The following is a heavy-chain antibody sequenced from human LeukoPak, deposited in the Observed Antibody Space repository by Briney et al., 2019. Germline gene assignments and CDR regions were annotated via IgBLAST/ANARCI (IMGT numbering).Heavy chain of an antibody. CDR3: ARPVGVGQLDAFDI. J-gene: IGHJ3*02. D-gene: IGHD2-15*01. Sequence: ASVKVSCKVSGYTLTELSMNWVRQAPGKGLEWMGGFDPEDGETIYAQKFQGRVTMTEDTSTDTAYMELSSLRSEDTAVYYCARPVGVGQLDAFDIWGQGTMVTVSS. CDR1: GYTLTELS. V-gene: IGHV1-24*01. CDR2: FDPEDGET.